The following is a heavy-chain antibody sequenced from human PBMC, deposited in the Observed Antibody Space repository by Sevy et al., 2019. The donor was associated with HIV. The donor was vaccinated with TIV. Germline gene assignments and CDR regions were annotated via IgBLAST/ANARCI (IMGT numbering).Heavy chain of an antibody. Sequence: GGSLRLSCVASGFTFSDSWMTWVRQAPGKGLERIAFINEDGSRLGYVDSVRGRFTISRENTKNSLDLQMISLRAEDTAVYFCARDRAYSALDYWGQGTLVTVSS. CDR2: INEDGSRL. D-gene: IGHD5-18*01. V-gene: IGHV3-7*01. CDR3: ARDRAYSALDY. J-gene: IGHJ4*02. CDR1: GFTFSDSW.